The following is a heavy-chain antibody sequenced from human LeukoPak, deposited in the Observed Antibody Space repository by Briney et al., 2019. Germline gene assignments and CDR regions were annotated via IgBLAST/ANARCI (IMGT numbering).Heavy chain of an antibody. D-gene: IGHD1-14*01. CDR1: GYTFTGYY. CDR2: INPNSGGT. CDR3: ARDIPGAPKYYYYGMDV. Sequence: ASVKVSCKASGYTFTGYYMHWVRQAPGQGLEWMGRINPNSGGTNYAQKFQGRVTMTRDTSISTAYMELSGLRSDDTAVYYCARDIPGAPKYYYYGMDVWGQGTTVTVSS. V-gene: IGHV1-2*06. J-gene: IGHJ6*02.